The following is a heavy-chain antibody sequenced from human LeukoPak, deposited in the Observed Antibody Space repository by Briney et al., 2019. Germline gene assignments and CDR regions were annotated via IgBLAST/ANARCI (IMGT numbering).Heavy chain of an antibody. CDR3: AKDGYYYGSGRGWFDP. CDR1: GFTFSSYA. J-gene: IGHJ5*02. D-gene: IGHD3-10*01. V-gene: IGHV3-23*01. CDR2: ISGSGGST. Sequence: PGGSLRLSCAASGFTFSSYAMSWVRQAPGKGLEWVSAISGSGGSTYYADSVKGRFTISRDNSKNTLYLQMNSPRAEDTAVYYCAKDGYYYGSGRGWFDPWGQGTLVTVSS.